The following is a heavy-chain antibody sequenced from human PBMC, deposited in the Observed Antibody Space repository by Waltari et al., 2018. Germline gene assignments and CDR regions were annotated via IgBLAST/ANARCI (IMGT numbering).Heavy chain of an antibody. V-gene: IGHV4-39*01. CDR2: IYYSGSS. CDR1: GGSISSRTYY. CDR3: VTQQSSGYYSVDF. D-gene: IGHD3-22*01. J-gene: IGHJ4*02. Sequence: QLQLQESGPGRVTPSETLSLNCTVPGGSISSRTYYWGWIRQPPGKGLEWIGYIYYSGSSYYNPSLKSRVTISIDTSKNQFSLKLTSVTAADTAVYYCVTQQSSGYYSVDFWGQGILVTVSS.